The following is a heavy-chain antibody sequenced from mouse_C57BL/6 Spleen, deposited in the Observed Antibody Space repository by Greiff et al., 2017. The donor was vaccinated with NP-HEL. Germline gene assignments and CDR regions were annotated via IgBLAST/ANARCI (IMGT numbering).Heavy chain of an antibody. CDR2: INPNNGGT. D-gene: IGHD2-1*01. CDR1: GYTFTDYY. Sequence: EVQLQQSGPELVKPGASVKISCKASGYTFTDYYMNWVKQSHGKSLEWIGDINPNNGGTSYNQKFKGKATLTVDKSSSTAYMELRSLTSEDSAVYYCARGKAYYGNPGWYFDVWGTGTTVTVSS. J-gene: IGHJ1*03. CDR3: ARGKAYYGNPGWYFDV. V-gene: IGHV1-26*01.